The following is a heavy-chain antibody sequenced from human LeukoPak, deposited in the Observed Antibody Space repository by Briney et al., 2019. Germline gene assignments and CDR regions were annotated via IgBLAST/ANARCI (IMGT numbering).Heavy chain of an antibody. Sequence: SETLSLTCTVSGGSISSSSYYWGWIRQPPGKGLEWIGSIYYSGGTYYNPSLKSRVTISVDTSKNQFSLKLSSVTAADTAVYYCARHPRYGSNAVDAFDIWGQGTMVTVSS. CDR3: ARHPRYGSNAVDAFDI. CDR1: GGSISSSSYY. D-gene: IGHD4-17*01. J-gene: IGHJ3*02. V-gene: IGHV4-39*01. CDR2: IYYSGGT.